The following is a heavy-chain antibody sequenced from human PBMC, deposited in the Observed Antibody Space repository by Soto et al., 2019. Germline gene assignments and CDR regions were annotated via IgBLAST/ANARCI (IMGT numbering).Heavy chain of an antibody. V-gene: IGHV4-34*01. CDR3: ARETRIQLWVRPFDY. CDR2: INHSGST. D-gene: IGHD5-18*01. J-gene: IGHJ4*02. CDR1: GGSFSGYY. Sequence: KPSETLSLTCAVYGGSFSGYYWSWIRQPPGKGLEWIGEINHSGSTNYNPSLKSRVTISVDTSKNQFSLKLSSVTAADTAVYYCARETRIQLWVRPFDYWGLGTLVSVAS.